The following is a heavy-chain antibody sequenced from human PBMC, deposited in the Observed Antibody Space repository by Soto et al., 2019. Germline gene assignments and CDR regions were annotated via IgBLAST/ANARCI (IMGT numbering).Heavy chain of an antibody. CDR2: FHYSENT. CDR1: GGSISSGPYS. J-gene: IGHJ5*02. CDR3: ARDQLEGNWFDP. V-gene: IGHV4-39*07. D-gene: IGHD1-1*01. Sequence: SETLSLTCTVSGGSISSGPYSWGRIRQPPGEGLEWIGTFHYSENTYYNPSLESRVTISVDKSKNQFSLKLTSVTAADTAVYYCARDQLEGNWFDPWGQGTLVTVSS.